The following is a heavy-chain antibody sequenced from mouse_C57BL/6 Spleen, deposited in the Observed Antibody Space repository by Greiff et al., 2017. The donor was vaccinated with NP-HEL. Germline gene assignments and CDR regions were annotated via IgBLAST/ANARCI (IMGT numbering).Heavy chain of an antibody. CDR1: GYTFTSYW. J-gene: IGHJ4*01. V-gene: IGHV1-50*01. Sequence: VQLQQPGAELVKPGASVKLSCKASGYTFTSYWMQWVKQRPGQGLEWIGEIDPSDSYTNYNQKFKGKATLTVDTSSSTAYMQLSSLTSEDSAVYYCARYQGDYAMDYWGQGTSVTVSS. CDR2: IDPSDSYT. CDR3: ARYQGDYAMDY.